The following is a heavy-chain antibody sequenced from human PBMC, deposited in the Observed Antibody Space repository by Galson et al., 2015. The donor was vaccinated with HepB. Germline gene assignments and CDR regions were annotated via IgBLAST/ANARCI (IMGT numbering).Heavy chain of an antibody. Sequence: CAISGDSVSSNSAAWNWIRRSPSRGLEWLGRTYYRSKWYNDYAVSVKSRITINPDTSKNQFSLQLNSVTPEDTAVYYCAREALIAARPYYYYYYMDVWGKGTTVTVSS. CDR2: TYYRSKWYN. J-gene: IGHJ6*03. V-gene: IGHV6-1*01. D-gene: IGHD6-6*01. CDR3: AREALIAARPYYYYYYMDV. CDR1: GDSVSSNSAA.